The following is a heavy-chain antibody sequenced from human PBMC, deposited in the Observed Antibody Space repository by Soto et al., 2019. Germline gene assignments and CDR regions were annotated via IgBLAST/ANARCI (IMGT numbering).Heavy chain of an antibody. Sequence: PGGSLRLSCAASGFTFSSYAMSWVRQAPGKGLEWVSAISGSGGSTYYADSVKGRFTISRDNSKNTLYLRMNSLRAEDTAVYYCAKESMIVVVLSRLYDYWGQGTLVTVSS. CDR3: AKESMIVVVLSRLYDY. CDR2: ISGSGGST. CDR1: GFTFSSYA. V-gene: IGHV3-23*01. D-gene: IGHD3-22*01. J-gene: IGHJ4*02.